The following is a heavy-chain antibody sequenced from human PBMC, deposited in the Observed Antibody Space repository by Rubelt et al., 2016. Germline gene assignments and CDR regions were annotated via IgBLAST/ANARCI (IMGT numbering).Heavy chain of an antibody. CDR3: ALRTIYYYYYGMDV. CDR2: INHSEST. V-gene: IGHV4-34*04. Sequence: QVQLQQWGAGLLKPSETLSLTCAVYGGSFSGYYWSWIRQPPGKGLEWIGEINHSESTNNNPSRMMWSTIYVETSKNQFVLSLGLVPAVDTVVYYCALRTIYYYYYGMDVWGQGTTVTVSS. D-gene: IGHD4/OR15-4a*01. J-gene: IGHJ6*02. CDR1: GGSFSGYY.